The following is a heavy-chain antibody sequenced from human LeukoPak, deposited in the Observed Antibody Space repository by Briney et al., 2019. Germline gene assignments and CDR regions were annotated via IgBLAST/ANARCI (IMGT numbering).Heavy chain of an antibody. CDR3: ATVPLQIWSGSDY. D-gene: IGHD6-25*01. CDR2: IYYSGST. Sequence: KPSETLSLTCTVSGGSISSSSYYWGWIRPPPGKGLEWVGNIYYSGSTYYNPSLKSRVNISVDTSKNQFSLKLSSVTAADTAVYYCATVPLQIWSGSDYWGQGTLVTVSS. V-gene: IGHV4-39*01. CDR1: GGSISSSSYY. J-gene: IGHJ4*02.